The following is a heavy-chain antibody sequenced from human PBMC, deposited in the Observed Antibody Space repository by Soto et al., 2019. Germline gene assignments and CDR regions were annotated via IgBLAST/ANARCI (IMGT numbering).Heavy chain of an antibody. CDR2: IYPGDSDT. Sequence: PGESLKISCKVSGYSFITYWIGWVRQMPGKGLEWMGIIYPGDSDTRYSASFQGQVTISADTSIKTAYLQWSSLKASDTAIYYCARHGAVAGAYYYGMDVWGEGTTVTVSS. D-gene: IGHD6-19*01. CDR3: ARHGAVAGAYYYGMDV. CDR1: GYSFITYW. V-gene: IGHV5-51*01. J-gene: IGHJ6*04.